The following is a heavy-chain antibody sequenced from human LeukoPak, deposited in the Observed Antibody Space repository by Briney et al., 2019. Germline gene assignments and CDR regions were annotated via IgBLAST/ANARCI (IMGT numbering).Heavy chain of an antibody. CDR2: MNPNSGNT. D-gene: IGHD2-15*01. J-gene: IGHJ6*03. V-gene: IGHV1-8*03. Sequence: ASVKVSCKASGGTFSSYEINWVRQATGQGLEWMGWMNPNSGNTGYAQKFQGRVTITRNTSISTAYMELSSLRSEDTAVYYCARGIGSGGSWSLARYYYYMDVWGKGTTVTVSS. CDR1: GGTFSSYE. CDR3: ARGIGSGGSWSLARYYYYMDV.